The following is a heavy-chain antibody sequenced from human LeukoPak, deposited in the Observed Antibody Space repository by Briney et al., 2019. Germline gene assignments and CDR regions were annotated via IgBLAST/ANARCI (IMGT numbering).Heavy chain of an antibody. J-gene: IGHJ4*02. CDR2: IYYSGST. D-gene: IGHD4-17*01. CDR3: ARQPYGDFDY. V-gene: IGHV4-39*01. Sequence: PSETLSLTCTVSGGSISSSSYYWGWIRQPPGKGLEWIGSIYYSGSTYYNPSLKSRVTISVDTSKNQFSLKLSSVTAADTAVYYCARQPYGDFDYWGREPWSPSPQ. CDR1: GGSISSSSYY.